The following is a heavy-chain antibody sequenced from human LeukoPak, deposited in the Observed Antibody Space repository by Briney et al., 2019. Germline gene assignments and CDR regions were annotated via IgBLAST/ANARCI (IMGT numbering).Heavy chain of an antibody. CDR2: IIPMFGTI. CDR3: ATDLQSDFWTGYYWDF. J-gene: IGHJ4*02. CDR1: GGSLNNYG. Sequence: SVKVSCKASGGSLNNYGVSWLRQAPGQGLEWMGRIIPMFGTIIYAEKFQGRVTISADKSTDTAYVEVSRLSSDDTAVYYCATDLQSDFWTGYYWDFWGQGTLVTVSS. D-gene: IGHD3/OR15-3a*01. V-gene: IGHV1-69*06.